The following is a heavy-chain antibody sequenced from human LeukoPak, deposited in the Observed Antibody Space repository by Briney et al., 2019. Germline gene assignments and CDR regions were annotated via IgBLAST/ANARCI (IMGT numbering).Heavy chain of an antibody. CDR2: IRQDGSEK. Sequence: QAGGSLRLSCAASGFTFSSYWMSWVRQAPGKGLEWVAHIRQDGSEKYYVDSVKGQFTISRDNAKNSLYLQMTSLRAEDTAVYYCARENRSTSCCFDYWGQGTLVTVSS. CDR1: GFTFSSYW. V-gene: IGHV3-7*01. D-gene: IGHD2-2*01. CDR3: ARENRSTSCCFDY. J-gene: IGHJ4*02.